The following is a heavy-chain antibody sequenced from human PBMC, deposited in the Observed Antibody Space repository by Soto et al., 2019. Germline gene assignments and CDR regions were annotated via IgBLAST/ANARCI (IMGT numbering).Heavy chain of an antibody. Sequence: LRLSCAASGFSFTSFGIHWVRQAPGKGLEWVALVSYDGRSKFLSDSVKGRFAISRDNSKKTVYLEMNSLTTEDTAVYYCAILPTVTTTSDYWGQGTLVTVSS. V-gene: IGHV3-30*03. D-gene: IGHD4-17*01. CDR2: VSYDGRSK. CDR3: AILPTVTTTSDY. J-gene: IGHJ4*02. CDR1: GFSFTSFG.